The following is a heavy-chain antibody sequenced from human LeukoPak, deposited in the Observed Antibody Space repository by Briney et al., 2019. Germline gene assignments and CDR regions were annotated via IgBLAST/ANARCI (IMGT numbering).Heavy chain of an antibody. V-gene: IGHV1-2*02. CDR2: INPNSGGT. J-gene: IGHJ5*02. CDR1: GYTFTGYY. D-gene: IGHD4-17*01. CDR3: ARVATVTTRAWFDP. Sequence: GASVKVSCKASGYTFTGYYMHWVRQAPGQGLEWMGWINPNSGGTNYAQKFQGRVTMTRDTSISTAYMELSRLRSDDTAVYYCARVATVTTRAWFDPWGQGTLVTDSS.